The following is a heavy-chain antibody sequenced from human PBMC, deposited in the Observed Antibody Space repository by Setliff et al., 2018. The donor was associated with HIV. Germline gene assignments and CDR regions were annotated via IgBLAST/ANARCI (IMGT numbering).Heavy chain of an antibody. CDR3: GTAMYYYYGLDV. D-gene: IGHD2-2*01. J-gene: IGHJ6*02. CDR1: GGSISSHY. CDR2: IYYSGST. V-gene: IGHV4-59*08. Sequence: KTSETLSLTCTVSGGSISSHYWSWIRQPPGKGLEWIGYIYYSGSTNYNPSLESRVTISVDTSKNQFSLKLSSVTAADAAVYYCGTAMYYYYGLDVWGQGIRVTVSS.